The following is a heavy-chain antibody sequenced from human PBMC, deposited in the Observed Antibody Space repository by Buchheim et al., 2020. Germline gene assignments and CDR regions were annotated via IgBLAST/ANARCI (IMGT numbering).Heavy chain of an antibody. V-gene: IGHV3-74*01. CDR1: RFVFSGYW. D-gene: IGHD2-15*01. CDR3: SRGFQAAFDY. Sequence: EVQLVESGGGSMQPGGSLRLSCTASRFVFSGYWVHWVRQAPGKGLVWVSQISPDGTASTYADSVEDRFTISRDNAEKPIYLQMNGLRVEDTALYYCSRGFQAAFDYWGQGT. CDR2: ISPDGTAS. J-gene: IGHJ4*02.